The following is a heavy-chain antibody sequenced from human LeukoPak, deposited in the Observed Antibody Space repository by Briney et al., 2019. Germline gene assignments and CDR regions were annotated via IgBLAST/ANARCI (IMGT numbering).Heavy chain of an antibody. CDR1: GFTFSSYG. CDR3: ARRPHTAMVFYYYYYYMDV. V-gene: IGHV3-33*01. D-gene: IGHD5-18*01. Sequence: PGRSLRLSCAASGFTFSSYGMHWVRQAPGKGLEWVAIIWYDGNDQRYADSVKGRFTISRDNSKNTLYLQMNSLRAEDTAVYYCARRPHTAMVFYYYYYYMDVWGKGTTVTVSS. J-gene: IGHJ6*03. CDR2: IWYDGNDQ.